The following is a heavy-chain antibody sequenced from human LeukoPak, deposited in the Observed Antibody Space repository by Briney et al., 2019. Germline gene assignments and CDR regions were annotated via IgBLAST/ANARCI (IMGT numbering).Heavy chain of an antibody. CDR2: INPTGDYT. Sequence: GASVTVSFTTSGDTFTRNWMHWIRQGPGQGLEWMGVINPTGDYTMYAQKFQGRVIVTRDMSSNTDYMELGSLRSDDTAVYYCARDHSIDDKSWWLDPWGQGTLVTVSS. V-gene: IGHV1-46*01. J-gene: IGHJ5*02. CDR3: ARDHSIDDKSWWLDP. CDR1: GDTFTRNW. D-gene: IGHD1-1*01.